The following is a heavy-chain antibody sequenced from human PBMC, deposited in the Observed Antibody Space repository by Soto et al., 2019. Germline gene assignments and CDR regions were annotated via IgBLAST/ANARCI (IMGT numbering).Heavy chain of an antibody. CDR1: GYTFTSYY. CDR3: ARDPRLYYDFWSGYYLDY. J-gene: IGHJ4*02. D-gene: IGHD3-3*01. Sequence: ASVKVSCKASGYTFTSYYMHWVRQAPGQGLEWMGIINPSGGSTSYAQKFQGRVTMTRDTSTSTVYMELSSLRSEDTAVYYCARDPRLYYDFWSGYYLDYWGQGTLVTVSS. CDR2: INPSGGST. V-gene: IGHV1-46*01.